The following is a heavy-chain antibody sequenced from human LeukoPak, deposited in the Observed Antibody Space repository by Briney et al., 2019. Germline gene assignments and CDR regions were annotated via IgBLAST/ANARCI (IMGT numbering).Heavy chain of an antibody. CDR1: GFTYNNYN. Sequence: GGPLRLSCAASGFTYNNYNMNWVRQAPGKALEWVSSISDSSSYIYYADSVRGRFTISRDNAKNSLYLQMNSLRAEDTAMYYCARADLSGSYFHPHFLDYWGQGTLVTVSS. CDR2: ISDSSSYI. J-gene: IGHJ4*02. V-gene: IGHV3-21*01. D-gene: IGHD1-26*01. CDR3: ARADLSGSYFHPHFLDY.